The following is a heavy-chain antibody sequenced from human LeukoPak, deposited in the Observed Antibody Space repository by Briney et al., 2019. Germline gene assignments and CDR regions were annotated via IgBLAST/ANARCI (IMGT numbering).Heavy chain of an antibody. CDR2: IRYDGSNK. V-gene: IGHV3-30*02. CDR1: GFTFSSYG. J-gene: IGHJ4*02. Sequence: PGGSLRLSCAASGFTFSSYGMHWVRQAPGKGLEWVAFIRYDGSNKYYADSVKGRFTISRDNSKNTLYLQMNSLRAEDTAAYYCAKERYYYDSSGYYEYYFDYWGQGTLVTVSS. D-gene: IGHD3-22*01. CDR3: AKERYYYDSSGYYEYYFDY.